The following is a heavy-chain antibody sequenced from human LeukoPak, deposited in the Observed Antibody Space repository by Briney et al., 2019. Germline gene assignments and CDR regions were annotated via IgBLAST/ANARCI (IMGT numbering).Heavy chain of an antibody. CDR2: INPNSGGT. CDR3: ARAPDYDFYYFDY. V-gene: IGHV1-2*04. D-gene: IGHD4-17*01. CDR1: GYTFTGYY. J-gene: IGHJ4*02. Sequence: GASVKVSCKASGYTFTGYYMHWVRQAPGQGLEWIGWINPNSGGTNYAQKFQGWVTMTRDTSISTAYMELSRLRSDDTAVYYCARAPDYDFYYFDYWGQGTLVTVSS.